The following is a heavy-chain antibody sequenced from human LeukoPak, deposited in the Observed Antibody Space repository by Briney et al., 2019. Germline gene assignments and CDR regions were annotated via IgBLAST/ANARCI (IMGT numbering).Heavy chain of an antibody. CDR2: ISASGST. CDR1: GGSISSHY. J-gene: IGHJ5*02. Sequence: SETLSLTCTVSGGSISSHYWSWVREPPGKGLEWSGYISASGSTSYNPSLKSRVAILGDTSKNQFSLKLTSVTAADTAVYYCARHATGSYSVPWLDPWGQGTLVTVSS. CDR3: ARHATGSYSVPWLDP. D-gene: IGHD3-10*01. V-gene: IGHV4-59*08.